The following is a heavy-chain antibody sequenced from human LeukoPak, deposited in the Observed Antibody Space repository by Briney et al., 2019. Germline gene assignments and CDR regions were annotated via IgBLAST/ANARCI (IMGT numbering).Heavy chain of an antibody. CDR2: IYPDDSDT. V-gene: IGHV5-51*01. CDR1: GYSFTSYW. J-gene: IGHJ6*03. CDR3: ARLAFCTNAVCFSNYYYSMDV. D-gene: IGHD2-8*01. Sequence: GESLKISRKGSGYSFTSYWIGWVCQMPGKGLEWMGIIYPDDSDTKYSPSFQGQVTISADKSISTAYLQWSSLKASDTAMYYCARLAFCTNAVCFSNYYYSMDVWGRGTTVTVSS.